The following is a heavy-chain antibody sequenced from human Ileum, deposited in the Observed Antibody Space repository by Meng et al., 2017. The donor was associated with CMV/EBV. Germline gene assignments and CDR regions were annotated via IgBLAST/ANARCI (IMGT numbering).Heavy chain of an antibody. D-gene: IGHD6-13*01. CDR3: ASSTWYYFDY. CDR1: GFTFSNYA. CDR2: ISASGTTI. Sequence: GESLKISCEASGFTFSNYAMTWVRQAPGKGLEWVSHISASGTTIYYAYSAKGRFTISRDNSKNSLFLQMNNLRAEDTALYYCASSTWYYFDYWGQGALVTVSS. J-gene: IGHJ4*02. V-gene: IGHV3-48*03.